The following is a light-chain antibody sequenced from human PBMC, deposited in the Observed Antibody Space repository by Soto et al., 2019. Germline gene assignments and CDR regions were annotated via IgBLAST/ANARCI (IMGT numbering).Light chain of an antibody. J-gene: IGLJ2*01. V-gene: IGLV1-40*01. CDR3: QSYDSSLSGVV. CDR2: DNS. CDR1: SSNIGARYD. Sequence: QSVLTQPPSVSGAPGQRVTISCTGSSSNIGARYDVHWYQQLPGTAPKLLIYDNSNRPSGVPDRFSGSKSGTSASLAITGLQAEDEADYYCQSYDSSLSGVVFGGGTKLTVL.